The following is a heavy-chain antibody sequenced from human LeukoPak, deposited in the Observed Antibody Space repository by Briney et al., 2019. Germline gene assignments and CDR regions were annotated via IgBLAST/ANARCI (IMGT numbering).Heavy chain of an antibody. Sequence: SQTLSLTCAVSGGSISSNSYYWGWIRQPPGKGLEWIGSIYYSGSTYYNPSLKSRVTISVDTSKNQFSLQLNSVTPEDTAVYYCARGSIAAAGKRIDYWGQGTLVTVSS. J-gene: IGHJ4*02. CDR1: GGSISSNSYY. CDR3: ARGSIAAAGKRIDY. CDR2: IYYSGST. D-gene: IGHD6-13*01. V-gene: IGHV4-39*01.